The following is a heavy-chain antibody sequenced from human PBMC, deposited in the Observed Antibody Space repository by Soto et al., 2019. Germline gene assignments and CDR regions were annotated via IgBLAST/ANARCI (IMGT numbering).Heavy chain of an antibody. V-gene: IGHV3-48*03. D-gene: IGHD1-1*01. CDR1: GFTFSSYE. Sequence: VGSLRLSCAASGFTFSSYEMHWVRQAPGKGLEWISYISSTGSGTHYADSVKGRFTISRDNARNSLSLQMNSLRAEDTAIYYCVRDLHEPLPADVLQVANWGQGTQVTVSS. CDR3: VRDLHEPLPADVLQVAN. CDR2: ISSTGSGT. J-gene: IGHJ4*02.